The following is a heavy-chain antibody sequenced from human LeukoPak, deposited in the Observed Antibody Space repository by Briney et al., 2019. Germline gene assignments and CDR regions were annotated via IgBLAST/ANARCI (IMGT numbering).Heavy chain of an antibody. Sequence: SETLSLTCAVYGGSFSGYYWGWIRQPPGKGLEWIGEINHSGSTNYNPSLKSRVTISVDTSKNQFSLKLSSVTAADTAVYYCARESKLFFGETRWGQGTLVTVSS. CDR2: INHSGST. V-gene: IGHV4-34*01. CDR1: GGSFSGYY. CDR3: ARESKLFFGETR. D-gene: IGHD3-10*01. J-gene: IGHJ4*02.